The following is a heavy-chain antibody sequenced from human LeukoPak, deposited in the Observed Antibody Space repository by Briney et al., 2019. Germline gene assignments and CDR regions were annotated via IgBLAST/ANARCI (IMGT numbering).Heavy chain of an antibody. CDR2: ISSSGSTI. CDR1: GFTFSNYE. Sequence: GGSLRLPCAGSGFTFSNYEMNWVRQAPGKGLEWISYISSSGSTIFYADSVKGRFTISRDNAEDSLYLQMNSLGAEDTAVYYCAREPQLDYWGQGTLVTVSS. V-gene: IGHV3-48*03. CDR3: AREPQLDY. J-gene: IGHJ4*02. D-gene: IGHD3-10*01.